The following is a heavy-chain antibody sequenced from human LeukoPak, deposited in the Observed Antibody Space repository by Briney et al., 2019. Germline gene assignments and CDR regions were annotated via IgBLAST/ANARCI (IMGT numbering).Heavy chain of an antibody. D-gene: IGHD5-12*01. CDR3: ARDLRSGYDLSWFDP. Sequence: KPSETLSLTCTVSGGSLSSYYWSWLRQPARKGLEWIGRIYTSGGTNYNPPLKSRVTMSVDTSKNQFSLKLSSVTAADTAVYYCARDLRSGYDLSWFDPWGQGTLVTVSS. CDR2: IYTSGGT. V-gene: IGHV4-4*07. J-gene: IGHJ5*02. CDR1: GGSLSSYY.